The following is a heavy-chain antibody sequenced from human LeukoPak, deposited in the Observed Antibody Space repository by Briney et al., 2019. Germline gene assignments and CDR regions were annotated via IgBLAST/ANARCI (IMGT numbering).Heavy chain of an antibody. CDR2: IKQGVSEK. D-gene: IGHD6-13*01. J-gene: IGHJ4*02. V-gene: IGHV3-7*01. Sequence: GGSLRLSCAASGFTFSNFWMSWVRQAPGKGLEWVANIKQGVSEKSYADSVKGRFTISRDNARNSVYLQMNSLRVEDATVYYCVSRRVGGAAAVGTEFDYWGQGTLVTVSS. CDR3: VSRRVGGAAAVGTEFDY. CDR1: GFTFSNFW.